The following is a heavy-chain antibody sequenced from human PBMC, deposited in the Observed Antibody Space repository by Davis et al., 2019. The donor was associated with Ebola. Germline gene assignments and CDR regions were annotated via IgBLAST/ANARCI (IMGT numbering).Heavy chain of an antibody. J-gene: IGHJ3*02. V-gene: IGHV4-59*11. D-gene: IGHD3-10*02. CDR2: SYHRGST. CDR3: ARDADTVVQGIHDAFDI. Sequence: PSETLSLTCSVSGGSISSHYWSWIRQPPGKGLEWIGYSYHRGSTNYNPSLKSRVTISIATSKKQFSLKLTSVTAADTAVYYCARDADTVVQGIHDAFDIWGQGTMVTVSS. CDR1: GGSISSHY.